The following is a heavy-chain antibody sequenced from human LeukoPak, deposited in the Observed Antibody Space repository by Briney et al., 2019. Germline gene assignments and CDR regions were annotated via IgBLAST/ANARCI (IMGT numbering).Heavy chain of an antibody. Sequence: GGSLRLSCAASGFTFSDYYMSWIRQAPGKGLEWVSYISSSGSTIYYADSVKGRFTISRDNSKNTLYLQMNSLRAEDTAVYYCAKALRFLEWLFIDYWGQGTLVTVSS. CDR2: ISSSGSTI. CDR3: AKALRFLEWLFIDY. D-gene: IGHD3-3*01. J-gene: IGHJ4*02. V-gene: IGHV3-11*04. CDR1: GFTFSDYY.